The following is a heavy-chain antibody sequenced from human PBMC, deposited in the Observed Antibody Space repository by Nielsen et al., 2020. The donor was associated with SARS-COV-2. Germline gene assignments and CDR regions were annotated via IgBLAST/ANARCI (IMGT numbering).Heavy chain of an antibody. CDR2: ISYDGSNK. CDR3: ARDTATVIHLTFDY. D-gene: IGHD4-11*01. Sequence: GESLKISCAASGFTFSNYGMHWVRQAPGKGLEWVAVISYDGSNKYYADSVKGRFTISRDNSKNTLYLQMNSLRAEDTAVYYCARDTATVIHLTFDYWGQGTLVTVSS. J-gene: IGHJ4*02. V-gene: IGHV3-30*19. CDR1: GFTFSNYG.